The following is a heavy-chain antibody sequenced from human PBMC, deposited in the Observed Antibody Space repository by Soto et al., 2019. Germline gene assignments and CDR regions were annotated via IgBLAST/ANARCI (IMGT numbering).Heavy chain of an antibody. Sequence: SETLSLTCTVSGGSISSYYWSWIRQPPGKGLEWIGYIYYSGSTNYNPSLKSRVTISVDTSKNQFSLKLSSVTAADTAVYYCASGGVLRFLEWLELPSWFDPWGQGTLVTVSS. J-gene: IGHJ5*02. V-gene: IGHV4-59*01. CDR3: ASGGVLRFLEWLELPSWFDP. CDR1: GGSISSYY. CDR2: IYYSGST. D-gene: IGHD3-3*01.